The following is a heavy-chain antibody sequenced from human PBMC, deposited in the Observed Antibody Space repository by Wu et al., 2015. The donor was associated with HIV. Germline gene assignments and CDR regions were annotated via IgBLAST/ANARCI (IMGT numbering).Heavy chain of an antibody. J-gene: IGHJ4*02. D-gene: IGHD6-19*01. CDR3: ARRRTVAGAPFDF. Sequence: FQGRVTMTRDTSISTAYMELSSLTSEDTAVYYCARRRTVAGAPFDFWGQGTLVTVSS. V-gene: IGHV1-2*02.